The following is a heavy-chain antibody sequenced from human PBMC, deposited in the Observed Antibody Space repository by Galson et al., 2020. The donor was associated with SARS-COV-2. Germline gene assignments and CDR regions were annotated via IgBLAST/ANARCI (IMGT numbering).Heavy chain of an antibody. CDR2: IYYSGST. Sequence: SETLSLTCTVSGGSISSGGYYWGWIRQPPGKGLEWIGRIYYSGSTYYNPSLKSRVTISVDTSKNQFSLKLSSVTAADTAVYYCARQSIAVAYYYYYGMYVWGQGTTVTVSS. CDR3: ARQSIAVAYYYYYGMYV. D-gene: IGHD6-19*01. V-gene: IGHV4-39*01. J-gene: IGHJ6*02. CDR1: GGSISSGGYY.